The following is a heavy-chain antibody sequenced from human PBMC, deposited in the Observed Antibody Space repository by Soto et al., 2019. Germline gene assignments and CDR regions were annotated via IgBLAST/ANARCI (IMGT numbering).Heavy chain of an antibody. V-gene: IGHV1-46*01. D-gene: IGHD3-22*01. J-gene: IGHJ4*02. CDR3: ARDFANQYYYDSSGYNDY. Sequence: QVQLVQSGAEVKKPGASVKVSCKASGYTFTSYYMHWVRQAPGQGLEWMGIINPRGGSTSYAQKFQGRVTMTRDTSTSTVYMELSSLRSEDTAVYYCARDFANQYYYDSSGYNDYWGQGTLVTVSS. CDR1: GYTFTSYY. CDR2: INPRGGST.